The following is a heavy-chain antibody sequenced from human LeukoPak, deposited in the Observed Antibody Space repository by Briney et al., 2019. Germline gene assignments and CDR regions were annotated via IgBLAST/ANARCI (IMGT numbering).Heavy chain of an antibody. D-gene: IGHD3-16*01. Sequence: SETLSLTCAVYGGSFSGYYRSWIRQPPGKGLEWIGEINHSGSTNYNPSLKSRVTISVDTSKNQFSLKLSSVTAADTAVYYCARHRGARPRGYFQHWGQGTLVTVSS. J-gene: IGHJ1*01. V-gene: IGHV4-34*01. CDR3: ARHRGARPRGYFQH. CDR2: INHSGST. CDR1: GGSFSGYY.